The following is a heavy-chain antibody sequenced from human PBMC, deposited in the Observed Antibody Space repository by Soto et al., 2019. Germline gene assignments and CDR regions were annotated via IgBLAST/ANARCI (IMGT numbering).Heavy chain of an antibody. CDR3: AKETEMPDSSSIWWLASLREPLSY. V-gene: IGHV3-13*04. CDR1: AFTFSSYD. Sequence: PGGSLRLPCSASAFTFSSYDMHLVRQATVKGLKWFSAIGTAGDTYYPGSVKGRFTISRENAKTSLYLQIDSLRAEDTGVYYCAKETEMPDSSSIWWLASLREPLSYWGQGTPVPVS. D-gene: IGHD3-22*01. CDR2: IGTAGDT. J-gene: IGHJ4*01.